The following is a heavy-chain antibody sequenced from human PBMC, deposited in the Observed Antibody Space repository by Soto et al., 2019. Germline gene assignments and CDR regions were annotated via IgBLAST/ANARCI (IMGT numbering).Heavy chain of an antibody. CDR3: ARDSSSGWYGDHGMEL. CDR2: IYYSGST. Sequence: SETLSLTCTVSGGSISSYYWSWIRQPPGKGLEWIGYIYYSGSTNYNPSLKSRVTISVDTSKNQFSLKLSSVTAADTAVYYCARDSSSGWYGDHGMELWGQGTTVTVSS. D-gene: IGHD6-19*01. V-gene: IGHV4-59*01. CDR1: GGSISSYY. J-gene: IGHJ6*02.